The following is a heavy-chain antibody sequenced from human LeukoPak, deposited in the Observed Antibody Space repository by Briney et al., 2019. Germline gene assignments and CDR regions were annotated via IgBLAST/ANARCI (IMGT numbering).Heavy chain of an antibody. CDR1: GGSISSYY. J-gene: IGHJ4*02. V-gene: IGHV4-59*08. CDR2: IYYSGST. Sequence: SETLSLTCTVSGGSISSYYRSWIRQPPGKGLEWIGYIYYSGSTNYNPSLKSRVTISVDTSKNQFSLKLSSVTAADTAVYYCARLYDILTGTGFDYWGQGTLVIVSS. CDR3: ARLYDILTGTGFDY. D-gene: IGHD3-9*01.